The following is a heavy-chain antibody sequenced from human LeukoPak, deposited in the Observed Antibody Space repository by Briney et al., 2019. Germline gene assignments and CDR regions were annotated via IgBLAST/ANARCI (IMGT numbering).Heavy chain of an antibody. J-gene: IGHJ6*03. V-gene: IGHV1-2*02. CDR1: GYTFTGYY. D-gene: IGHD6-19*01. CDR3: ARDYQGLGYSSGWYYYYYYMDV. CDR2: INPNSGGT. Sequence: ASVTVSCKASGYTFTGYYMHWVRQAPGQGLEWMGWINPNSGGTNYAQKFQGRVTMTRDTSISTAYMELSRLRSDDTAVYYCARDYQGLGYSSGWYYYYYYMDVWGKGTTVTVSS.